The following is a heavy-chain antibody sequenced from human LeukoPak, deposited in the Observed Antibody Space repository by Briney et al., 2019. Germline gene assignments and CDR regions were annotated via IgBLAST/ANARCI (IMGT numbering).Heavy chain of an antibody. CDR2: ISSSSSTI. D-gene: IGHD3-22*01. J-gene: IGHJ3*01. V-gene: IGHV3-48*04. CDR3: ARELRYDNSDSGAF. CDR1: GFTFSSYN. Sequence: PGGSLRLSCAASGFTFSSYNMNWVRQAPGKGLEWVSHISSSSSTIYYADSVKGRFTISRDNTKNSLYLQMNSLRAEDTAVYYCARELRYDNSDSGAFWGQGTVVTVSS.